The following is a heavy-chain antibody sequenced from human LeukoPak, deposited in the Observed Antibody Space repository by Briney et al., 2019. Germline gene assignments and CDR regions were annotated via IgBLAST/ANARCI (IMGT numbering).Heavy chain of an antibody. D-gene: IGHD3-10*01. V-gene: IGHV3-30*18. J-gene: IGHJ3*02. Sequence: GGSLRLSCAASGFTFSNYGMHWVRQAPGKGLEWVVVISYDGSNKYYADSVKGRFTISRDNSKDTLYLQMNSLRAEDTAVYYCANGYYYGSGSYYKEAFDTWGQGTMVTVSS. CDR3: ANGYYYGSGSYYKEAFDT. CDR2: ISYDGSNK. CDR1: GFTFSNYG.